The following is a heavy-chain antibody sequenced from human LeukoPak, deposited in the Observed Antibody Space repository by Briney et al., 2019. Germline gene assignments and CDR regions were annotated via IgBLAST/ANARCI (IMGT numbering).Heavy chain of an antibody. CDR3: ASYVDTAMVFDY. J-gene: IGHJ4*02. Sequence: KTSETLSLTCTVSGGSISSYYWSWIRQPPGKGLEWIGYIYYSGSTNYNPSLKSRVTISVDTSKNQFSLKLSSVTAADTAVYYCASYVDTAMVFDYWGQGTLVTVSS. CDR2: IYYSGST. CDR1: GGSISSYY. V-gene: IGHV4-59*01. D-gene: IGHD5-18*01.